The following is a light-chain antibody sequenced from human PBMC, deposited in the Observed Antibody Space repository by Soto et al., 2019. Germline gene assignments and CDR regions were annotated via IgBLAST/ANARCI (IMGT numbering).Light chain of an antibody. CDR3: QQYDNSPQT. Sequence: EIVLTQSPGTLSLSPGERVTLSCRASQSVNSSYLAWYQHKPGQAPSLLIYGASTRATGIPDRFSGSGSGTDFTLTIARLEPGDFAVYYCQQYDNSPQTFGQGTKVDIK. CDR1: QSVNSSY. J-gene: IGKJ1*01. CDR2: GAS. V-gene: IGKV3-20*01.